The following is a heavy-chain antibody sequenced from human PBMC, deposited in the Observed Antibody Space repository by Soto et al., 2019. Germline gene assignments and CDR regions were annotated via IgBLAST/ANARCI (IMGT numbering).Heavy chain of an antibody. D-gene: IGHD2-15*01. J-gene: IGHJ4*02. Sequence: GGSLRLSCAASGFTFSSYAMSWVRQAPGKGLEWASVISYGGGNKYYADSVKGRFTISRDNSKNTLYLQMNSLRAEDTAVYYCAKVPASGAVDYWGQGTLVTVSS. V-gene: IGHV3-30*04. CDR3: AKVPASGAVDY. CDR2: ISYGGGNK. CDR1: GFTFSSYA.